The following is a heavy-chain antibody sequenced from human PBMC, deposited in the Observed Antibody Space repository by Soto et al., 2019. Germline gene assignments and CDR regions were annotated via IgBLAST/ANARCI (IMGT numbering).Heavy chain of an antibody. Sequence: GESLKISCNGSGYIFTSYWIGWVRQMPGKGLEWMGIIYPGDSDTRYSPSFQGQVTISADKSISTAYLQWSSLKASDTAMYYCARRLLGGSGWYYFDYWGQGTLVTVPQ. D-gene: IGHD6-19*01. CDR1: GYIFTSYW. J-gene: IGHJ4*02. CDR3: ARRLLGGSGWYYFDY. V-gene: IGHV5-51*01. CDR2: IYPGDSDT.